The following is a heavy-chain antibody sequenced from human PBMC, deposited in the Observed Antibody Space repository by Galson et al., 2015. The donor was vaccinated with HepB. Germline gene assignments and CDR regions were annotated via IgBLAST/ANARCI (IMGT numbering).Heavy chain of an antibody. CDR3: ARRAYYYDSSGPAQNYFDY. CDR2: IYYSGST. V-gene: IGHV4-30-4*07. Sequence: TLSLTCAVSGGSISSGGYSWSWIRPPPGKGLEWIGYIYYSGSTYYNPSLKSRVTISVDTSKNQFSLKLSSVTAADTAVYYCARRAYYYDSSGPAQNYFDYWGQGTLVTVSS. J-gene: IGHJ4*02. CDR1: GGSISSGGYS. D-gene: IGHD3-22*01.